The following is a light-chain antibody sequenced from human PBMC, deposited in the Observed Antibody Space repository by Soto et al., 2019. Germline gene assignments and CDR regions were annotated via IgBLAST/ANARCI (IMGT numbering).Light chain of an antibody. V-gene: IGLV2-14*01. J-gene: IGLJ1*01. CDR1: SSDVGAYNY. CDR3: SSYTTSRTYV. CDR2: DVS. Sequence: QSALTQPASVSGYPGQSITISCTGASSDVGAYNYVAWCQQHPGKGPKLLIYDVSNRPSGFSSRCSGSKSGNTASLTISGLRAEDEADYFCSSYTTSRTYVFGTGTKLTVL.